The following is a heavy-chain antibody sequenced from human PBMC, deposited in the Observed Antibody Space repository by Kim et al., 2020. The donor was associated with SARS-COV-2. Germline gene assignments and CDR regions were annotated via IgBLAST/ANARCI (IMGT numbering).Heavy chain of an antibody. J-gene: IGHJ6*02. Sequence: AQKFQGRVTITADKSTSTAYMELSSLRSEDTAVYYCATEYSDYYYYGMDVWGQGTTVTVSS. CDR3: ATEYSDYYYYGMDV. V-gene: IGHV1-69*02. D-gene: IGHD2-21*01.